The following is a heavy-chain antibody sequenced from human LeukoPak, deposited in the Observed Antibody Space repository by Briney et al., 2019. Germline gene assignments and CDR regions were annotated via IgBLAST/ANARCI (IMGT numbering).Heavy chain of an antibody. Sequence: GGSLRLSCAASGFTFSSYSMNWVSQAPGKGLEWVSSISSSSSYIHYADSVKGRFTISRDNAKNSLYLQMNSLRAEDTAVYYCASDSSGSQVGFDYWGQGTLVTVSS. CDR2: ISSSSSYI. V-gene: IGHV3-21*01. CDR1: GFTFSSYS. D-gene: IGHD3-22*01. J-gene: IGHJ4*02. CDR3: ASDSSGSQVGFDY.